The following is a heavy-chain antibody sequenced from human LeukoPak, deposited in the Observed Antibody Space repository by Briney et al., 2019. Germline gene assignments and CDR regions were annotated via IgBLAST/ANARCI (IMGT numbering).Heavy chain of an antibody. Sequence: SVKVPCKASGDTFSSHTINWVRQAPGQGLEWMGGFIPISGTANYTQNFQGRVTITADESTSTAYMELNSLRSEDTAVYYCARGSGGSYHSGIHYWGQGTLVTVSS. CDR2: FIPISGTA. J-gene: IGHJ4*02. CDR1: GDTFSSHT. CDR3: ARGSGGSYHSGIHY. D-gene: IGHD1-26*01. V-gene: IGHV1-69*13.